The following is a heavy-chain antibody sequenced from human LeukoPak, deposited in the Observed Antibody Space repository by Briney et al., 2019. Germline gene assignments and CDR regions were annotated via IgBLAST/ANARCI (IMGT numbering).Heavy chain of an antibody. Sequence: ASVKVSCKASGYTFTGYYMHWVRQAPGQGLEWMGWINPNSGGTNYAQKFQGRVTMTRDTSISTAYMELSRLRSDDTAVYYCARDLGLPENWFDPWGQGTLVTVSS. D-gene: IGHD5-18*01. CDR3: ARDLGLPENWFDP. J-gene: IGHJ5*02. CDR1: GYTFTGYY. V-gene: IGHV1-2*02. CDR2: INPNSGGT.